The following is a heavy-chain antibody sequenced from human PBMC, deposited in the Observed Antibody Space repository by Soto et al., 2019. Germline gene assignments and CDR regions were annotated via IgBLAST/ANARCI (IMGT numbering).Heavy chain of an antibody. J-gene: IGHJ4*02. Sequence: QVQLVESGGGVVQPGRSLRLSCAASGFTFSSYGMHWVRQAPGKGLEWVAVISYDGSNKYYADSVKGRFTISRDNSKNTLYLQMNSLRAEDTAVYYCAKSPVGAMTMAYDYGGQGTLVTVSS. V-gene: IGHV3-30*18. D-gene: IGHD1-26*01. CDR1: GFTFSSYG. CDR3: AKSPVGAMTMAYDY. CDR2: ISYDGSNK.